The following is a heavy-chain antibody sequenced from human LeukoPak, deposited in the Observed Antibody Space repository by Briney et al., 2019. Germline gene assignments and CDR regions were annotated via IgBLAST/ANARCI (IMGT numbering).Heavy chain of an antibody. D-gene: IGHD2-15*01. CDR3: ARDRIGKYSIDY. CDR2: ISDNGRRT. CDR1: GFTFSNFG. J-gene: IGHJ4*02. Sequence: GRSVRLSCAASGFTFSNFGLNWVRQAPGKGLEWVAFISDNGRRTYYLESVKGLFTISRDDSKNTLYLQMNSPRVEDTAVYYCARDRIGKYSIDYWGQGTLVTVSS. V-gene: IGHV3-33*08.